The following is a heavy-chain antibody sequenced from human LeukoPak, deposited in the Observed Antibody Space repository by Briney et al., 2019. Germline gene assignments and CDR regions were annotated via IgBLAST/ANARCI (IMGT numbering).Heavy chain of an antibody. CDR1: GGSFSDYN. V-gene: IGHV4-34*01. CDR3: ARPSGGTPFKRFDY. J-gene: IGHJ4*02. Sequence: SETLSLTCAVYGGSFSDYNWTWIRQPPGKGLEWIGEIGHNGTTNYDPSLKGRVTISLDTSKNQFSLKLTSVTAADTAVYYCARPSGGTPFKRFDYWGEGTLVTVSS. D-gene: IGHD1-14*01. CDR2: IGHNGTT.